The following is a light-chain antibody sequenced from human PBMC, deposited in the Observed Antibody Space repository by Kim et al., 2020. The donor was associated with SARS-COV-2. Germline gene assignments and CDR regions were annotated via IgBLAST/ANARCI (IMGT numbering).Light chain of an antibody. CDR1: ESVNVN. J-gene: IGKJ2*01. Sequence: VSPGERAPRPRRATESVNVNLAWFQAKPGQAPRILNYGASTRATSNPARVSGSGSGKEFTLTISSMQSEGFAIYYWQQYKNWPPYTLGQGTKLEI. V-gene: IGKV3-15*01. CDR3: QQYKNWPPYT. CDR2: GAS.